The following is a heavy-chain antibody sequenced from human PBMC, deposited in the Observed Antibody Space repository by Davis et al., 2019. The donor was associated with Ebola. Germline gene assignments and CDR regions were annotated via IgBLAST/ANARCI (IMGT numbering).Heavy chain of an antibody. V-gene: IGHV3-15*01. CDR2: IKSKTDRATT. D-gene: IGHD6-19*01. J-gene: IGHJ5*02. CDR1: GFAFGDAW. Sequence: PGGSLRPSCAASGFAFGDAWMSWVRQAPGKGLEWVGRIKSKTDRATTNYAVPVKGRFTISRADSKNTLYVQMNSLTTADTAVYYCTTVQSESSGWCPSWGQGTLVTVSS. CDR3: TTVQSESSGWCPS.